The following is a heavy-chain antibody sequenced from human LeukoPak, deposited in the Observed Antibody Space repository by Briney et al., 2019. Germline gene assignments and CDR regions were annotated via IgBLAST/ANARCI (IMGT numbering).Heavy chain of an antibody. CDR1: GYSISSGYY. CDR2: IYHSGST. J-gene: IGHJ5*02. V-gene: IGHV4-38-2*01. D-gene: IGHD4-17*01. CDR3: ARGDDYGDTYNWFDP. Sequence: SETLSLTCAVSGYSISSGYYWGWIRQPPGKGLEWIGSIYHSGSTYYNPSLKSRVTISVDTPKNQFSLKLSSVTAADTAVYYCARGDDYGDTYNWFDPWGQGTLVTVSS.